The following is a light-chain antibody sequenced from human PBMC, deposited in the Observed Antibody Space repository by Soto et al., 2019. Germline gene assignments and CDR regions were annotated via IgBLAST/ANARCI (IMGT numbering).Light chain of an antibody. CDR2: GNN. J-gene: IGLJ1*01. V-gene: IGLV1-40*01. CDR1: SSNIGTGYD. Sequence: VLTQPPSMSGAPGQRVTISCTGSSSNIGTGYDVHWYQQVPGTAPKLLIYGNNNRPSGVPDRFSGSKSGTSASLAITGLQAEDEADYYCQSYDNSLRGYVFGTGTKLTVL. CDR3: QSYDNSLRGYV.